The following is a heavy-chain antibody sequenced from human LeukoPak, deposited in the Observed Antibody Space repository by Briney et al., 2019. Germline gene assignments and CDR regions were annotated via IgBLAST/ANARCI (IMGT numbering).Heavy chain of an antibody. CDR1: GFTFSSYW. D-gene: IGHD3-9*01. J-gene: IGHJ4*02. CDR3: ARGLRYFDWLKGDYFDY. V-gene: IGHV3-74*01. CDR2: INSDGSST. Sequence: GGSLRLSCAASGFTFSSYWMHWVRQAPGKGLVWVSRINSDGSSTSYADSVRGRFSISRDNAKNTLYLQMNSLRAEDTAVYYCARGLRYFDWLKGDYFDYWGQGTLVTVSS.